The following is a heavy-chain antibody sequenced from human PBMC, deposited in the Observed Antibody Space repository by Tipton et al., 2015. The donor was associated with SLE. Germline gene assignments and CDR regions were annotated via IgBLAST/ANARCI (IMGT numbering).Heavy chain of an antibody. CDR3: ASYYDFWRVQACGV. Sequence: GLVKPSETLSLTCTVSGVSFTSSSYYWGWIRQPPGKGLEWIGNIYFSGRTNYNPTLKSRVTISVDTSKSQFSLKLRSVTAADTAVYYCASYYDFWRVQACGVRGRGANVTVS. V-gene: IGHV4-39*07. J-gene: IGHJ3*01. D-gene: IGHD3-3*01. CDR1: GVSFTSSSYY. CDR2: IYFSGRT.